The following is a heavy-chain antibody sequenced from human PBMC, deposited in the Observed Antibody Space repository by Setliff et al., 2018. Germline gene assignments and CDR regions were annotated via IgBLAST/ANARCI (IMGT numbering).Heavy chain of an antibody. CDR3: ARHIAGYADGHYTATYSYYYMDV. J-gene: IGHJ6*03. V-gene: IGHV5-51*01. Sequence: PGESLKIPCKGSGYTFTQKWIGWVRQMPGKGLEWMGVIYPGDSDIRYSPSFQGQVTISADKSINTAYLQWSSLKASDTATYYCARHIAGYADGHYTATYSYYYMDVWGQGTTVTVSS. CDR2: IYPGDSDI. CDR1: GYTFTQKW. D-gene: IGHD4-17*01.